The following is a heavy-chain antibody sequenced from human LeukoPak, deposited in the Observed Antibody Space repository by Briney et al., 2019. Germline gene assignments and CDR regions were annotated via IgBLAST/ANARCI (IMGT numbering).Heavy chain of an antibody. D-gene: IGHD6-13*01. CDR2: IIPIFGTA. J-gene: IGHJ6*03. CDR1: GGTFSSYA. CDR3: ARDAGYSSSWYSKRGYYYMDV. V-gene: IGHV1-69*13. Sequence: RASVKVSCKASGGTFSSYAISWVRQAPGQGLEWMGGIIPIFGTANYAQKFQGRVTITADESTSTAYMELSSLRSEDTAVYYCARDAGYSSSWYSKRGYYYMDVWGKGTTVTVSS.